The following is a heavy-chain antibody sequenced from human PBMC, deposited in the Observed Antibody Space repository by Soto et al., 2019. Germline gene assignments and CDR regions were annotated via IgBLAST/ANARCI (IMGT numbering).Heavy chain of an antibody. V-gene: IGHV1-69*01. J-gene: IGHJ6*02. CDR1: GGTFSSYA. CDR3: ARRPITRVRDYYGMDV. Sequence: QVQLVQSGAEVKKPGSSVKVSCKASGGTFSSYAISWVRQAPGQGLEWMGGIVPIFGTANYAQKFQGRVTMTADESTSTAYMELSSLRSEDTAGYYCARRPITRVRDYYGMDVWGQGTTVTVSS. CDR2: IVPIFGTA. D-gene: IGHD3-10*01.